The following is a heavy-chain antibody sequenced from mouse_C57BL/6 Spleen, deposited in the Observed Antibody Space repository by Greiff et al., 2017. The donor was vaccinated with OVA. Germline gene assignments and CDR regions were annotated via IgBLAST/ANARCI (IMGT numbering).Heavy chain of an antibody. V-gene: IGHV2-2*01. CDR1: GFSLTSYG. J-gene: IGHJ4*01. Sequence: VQGVESGPGLVQPSQSLSITCTVSGFSLTSYGVHWVRQSPGKGLEWLGVIWSGGSTDYNAAFISRLSISKDNSKSQVFFKMNSLQADDTAIYYCSRNYDYDEPVDYWGQGTSVTVSS. D-gene: IGHD2-4*01. CDR2: IWSGGST. CDR3: SRNYDYDEPVDY.